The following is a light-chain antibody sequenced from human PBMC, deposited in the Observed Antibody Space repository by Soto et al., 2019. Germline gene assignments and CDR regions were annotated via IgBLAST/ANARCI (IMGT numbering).Light chain of an antibody. J-gene: IGLJ2*01. V-gene: IGLV2-14*01. Sequence: QSALTQPASVSGSPGQSITISCTGTSSDIGRYKFVSWFQQHPGKAPKLLIFEGTNRPSGVSNRFSGSKSGNTASLTISGLQAEDEAIYFCSSSTNTNTLVIFGGGTNVTVL. CDR2: EGT. CDR1: SSDIGRYKF. CDR3: SSSTNTNTLVI.